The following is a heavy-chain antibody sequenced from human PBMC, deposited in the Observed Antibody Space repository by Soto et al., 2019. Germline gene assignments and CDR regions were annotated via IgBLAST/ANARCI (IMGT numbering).Heavy chain of an antibody. CDR3: AKDRGAAAGAGLDP. Sequence: GGSLRLSCAASGFTFNSYAMNWVRQAPGKGLEWVSCISGSGGTTYYADSVKGRFTISRDNSKNTLYLQMNSLRAEDTAVYYCAKDRGAAAGAGLDPWGQGTLVTVSS. D-gene: IGHD6-13*01. CDR2: ISGSGGTT. J-gene: IGHJ5*02. CDR1: GFTFNSYA. V-gene: IGHV3-23*01.